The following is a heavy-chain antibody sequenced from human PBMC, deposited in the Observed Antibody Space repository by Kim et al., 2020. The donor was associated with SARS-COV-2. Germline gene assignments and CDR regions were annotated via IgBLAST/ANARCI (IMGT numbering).Heavy chain of an antibody. D-gene: IGHD1-26*01. CDR2: ISSSSSYI. CDR1: GFTFSSYS. J-gene: IGHJ4*02. V-gene: IGHV3-21*01. CDR3: AREDSGSYWGHFDY. Sequence: GGSLRLSCAASGFTFSSYSMNWVRQAPGKGLEWVSSISSSSSYIYYADSVKGRFTISRDNAKNSLYLQMNSLRAEDTAVYYCAREDSGSYWGHFDYWGQGILVTVSS.